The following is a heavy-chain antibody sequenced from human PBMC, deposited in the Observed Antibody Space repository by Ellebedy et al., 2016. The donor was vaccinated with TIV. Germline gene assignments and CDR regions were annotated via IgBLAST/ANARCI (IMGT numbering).Heavy chain of an antibody. CDR1: GYSFTNYW. J-gene: IGHJ4*02. CDR2: IDPSDSYT. V-gene: IGHV5-10-1*01. Sequence: GGSLRLXXKGSGYSFTNYWTSWVRQMPGKGLEWVGRIDPSDSYTIYNPAFRGHVITSADNSISTAYLQWSSLQASDTAIYFCARHNYNDSTGYYLGEYWGQGTLVTVSS. D-gene: IGHD3-22*01. CDR3: ARHNYNDSTGYYLGEY.